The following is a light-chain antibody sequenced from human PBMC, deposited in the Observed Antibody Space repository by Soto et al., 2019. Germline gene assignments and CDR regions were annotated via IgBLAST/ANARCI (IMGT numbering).Light chain of an antibody. CDR1: QGVSSD. J-gene: IGKJ2*01. Sequence: EIVMTRSPATLSVSPGERATLSCRASQGVSSDLAWYQQNPGQAPRLLIYRASTRVTGIPARFSGSGSGTEFTLTISSLQSEDFAVYYCQQYHNWPGTFGQGTKLEIK. CDR3: QQYHNWPGT. V-gene: IGKV3-15*01. CDR2: RAS.